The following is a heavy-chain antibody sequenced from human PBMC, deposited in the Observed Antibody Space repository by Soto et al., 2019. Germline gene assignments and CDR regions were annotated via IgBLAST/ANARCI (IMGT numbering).Heavy chain of an antibody. V-gene: IGHV4-59*12. Sequence: PSETLSLTCTVSGDSISSYYWSWIRQPPGRGLEWIGYISYRGGTSYNPSLKRRVTISVDTSKSQSSLKLSSVTAADTAVYYCARVHDYWGQGTLVTVSS. CDR3: ARVHDY. CDR1: GDSISSYY. CDR2: ISYRGGT. J-gene: IGHJ4*02.